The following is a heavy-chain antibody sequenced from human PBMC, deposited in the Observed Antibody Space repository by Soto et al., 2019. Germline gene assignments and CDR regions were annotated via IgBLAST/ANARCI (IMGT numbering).Heavy chain of an antibody. CDR1: GGSISSGNHY. D-gene: IGHD5-18*01. CDR2: VYYTGST. Sequence: QVQLKESGPGLVKPSQTLSLTCTVSGGSISSGNHYWSWIRQHPGKGLEWIGYVYYTGSTHYNPALKSRVTISVDTSKSQFSLNLNSVTAADTAGYFCAREGYDAYDIWGQGTLVTVS. V-gene: IGHV4-31*03. J-gene: IGHJ3*02. CDR3: AREGYDAYDI.